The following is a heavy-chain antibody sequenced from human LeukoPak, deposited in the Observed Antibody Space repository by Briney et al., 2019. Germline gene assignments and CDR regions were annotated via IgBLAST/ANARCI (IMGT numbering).Heavy chain of an antibody. J-gene: IGHJ4*02. Sequence: PGGSLRLSCAASGFTFSSYAMSWVRQAPGKGLEWVSSISGGGGSTYYADSVKGRFTISRDNSKNTPYLQMNSLRAEDTAVYYCAKGPLTSFDYWGQGTLVTVSS. CDR3: AKGPLTSFDY. V-gene: IGHV3-23*01. CDR2: ISGGGGST. CDR1: GFTFSSYA.